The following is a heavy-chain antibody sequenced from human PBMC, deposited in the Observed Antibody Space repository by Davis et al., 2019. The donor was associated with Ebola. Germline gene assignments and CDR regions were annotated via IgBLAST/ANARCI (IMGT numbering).Heavy chain of an antibody. D-gene: IGHD1-26*01. CDR3: ARRVGARSGFDS. V-gene: IGHV1-3*01. J-gene: IGHJ4*02. CDR2: INAGNGNT. Sequence: AASVKVSCKASGYTFTSYAMHWVRQAPGQRLEWMGWINAGNGNTKYSQKFQGRVTITRDTSASTAYMELSSLRSEDTAVYYCARRVGARSGFDSWGQGSLVTVSS. CDR1: GYTFTSYA.